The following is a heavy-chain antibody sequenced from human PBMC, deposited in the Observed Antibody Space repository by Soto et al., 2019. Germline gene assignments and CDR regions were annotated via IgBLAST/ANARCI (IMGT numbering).Heavy chain of an antibody. V-gene: IGHV3-64*01. CDR1: GFTFSSYA. D-gene: IGHD2-2*01. J-gene: IGHJ4*02. CDR3: AREGYCSSTSCYSFDY. Sequence: EVQLVESGGGLVQPGGSLRLSCAASGFTFSSYAMHWVRQAPGKGLEYVSAISSNGGSTYYANSVKGRFTISRDNSKHTLYLQMGSLRAEDMAVYYCAREGYCSSTSCYSFDYWRQGTLVTVSS. CDR2: ISSNGGST.